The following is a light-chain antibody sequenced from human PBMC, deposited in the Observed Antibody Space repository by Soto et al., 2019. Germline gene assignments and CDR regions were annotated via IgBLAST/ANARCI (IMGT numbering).Light chain of an antibody. CDR3: QTWGTGIRV. V-gene: IGLV4-69*01. CDR2: LNSDGSH. CDR1: SGHSSYA. Sequence: QLVLTQSPSASASLGASVKLTCTLSSGHSSYAIAWHQQQPEKGPRYLMKLNSDGSHNKGDGIPDRFSGSSSGAERYRTISSLQSEDEADYYCQTWGTGIRVFGGGTKLTVL. J-gene: IGLJ2*01.